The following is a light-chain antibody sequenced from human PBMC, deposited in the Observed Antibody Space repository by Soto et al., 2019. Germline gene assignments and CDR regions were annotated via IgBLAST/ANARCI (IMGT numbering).Light chain of an antibody. Sequence: EIVLTRSPGTLSLSPGERATLSCGASQSVSTNYFAWYQQKPGPAPRLLIYDATSRATGISDRFSGSGSGTDFTLTISRLEPEDFAVYYRQQYGSSPTFGRGTKVDIK. CDR3: QQYGSSPT. CDR1: QSVSTNY. J-gene: IGKJ1*01. CDR2: DAT. V-gene: IGKV3D-20*01.